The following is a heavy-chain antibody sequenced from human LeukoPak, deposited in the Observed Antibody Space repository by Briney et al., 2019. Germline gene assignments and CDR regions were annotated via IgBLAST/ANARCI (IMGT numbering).Heavy chain of an antibody. Sequence: SETLSLTCAVYGGPLSGHYWSWIRQTPGKGLEWIGEIHPGGSTTYIPSLESRVTISVDTSKSQFSLKLTSVTAADTAVYYCARVRFWSGYYRDAFDIWGQGTMVTVSS. CDR2: IHPGGST. V-gene: IGHV4-34*01. CDR3: ARVRFWSGYYRDAFDI. J-gene: IGHJ3*02. D-gene: IGHD3-3*01. CDR1: GGPLSGHY.